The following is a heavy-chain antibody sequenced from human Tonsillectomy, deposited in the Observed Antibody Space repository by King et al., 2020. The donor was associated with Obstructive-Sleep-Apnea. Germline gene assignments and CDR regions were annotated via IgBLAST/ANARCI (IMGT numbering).Heavy chain of an antibody. J-gene: IGHJ4*02. CDR2: INLSGSA. Sequence: VRLQQWGAGLLKPSETLSLTCAVYGGSFSGYYWSWIRQPPGKGLEWIGEINLSGSANYNPSLKSRVTISVDTSKNQFSLKLSSVTAADTAVYYCARQAGGYWGQGTLVTVSS. CDR3: ARQAGGY. CDR1: GGSFSGYY. V-gene: IGHV4-34*01.